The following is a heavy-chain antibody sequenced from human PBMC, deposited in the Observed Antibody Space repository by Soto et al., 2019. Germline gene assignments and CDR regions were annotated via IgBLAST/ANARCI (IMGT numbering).Heavy chain of an antibody. CDR2: ISWDGGST. Sequence: EVQLVESGGVVVQPGGSLRLSCAASGFTFDDYTMHWVRQAPGKGLEWVSLISWDGGSTYYADSVKGRFTISRDNSKNSLCLQMNSLRTEDTALYYCAKDPDSSGYSDMYYFDYWGQGTLVTVSS. V-gene: IGHV3-43*01. CDR1: GFTFDDYT. CDR3: AKDPDSSGYSDMYYFDY. J-gene: IGHJ4*02. D-gene: IGHD3-22*01.